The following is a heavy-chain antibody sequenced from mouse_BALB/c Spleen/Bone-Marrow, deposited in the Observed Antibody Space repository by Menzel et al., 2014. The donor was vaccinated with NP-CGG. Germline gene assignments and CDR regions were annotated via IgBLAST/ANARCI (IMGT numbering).Heavy chain of an antibody. D-gene: IGHD2-10*02. CDR1: GFSLTSYG. CDR2: LWSDGNT. Sequence: VMLVESGPGLVAPSQSLSITCTVSGFSLTSYGVHWVRQPPGKGLEWLVVLWSDGNTTYNSALKSRLSISKDNPKSQVFLKMNSLRTDDTAMYYCARNPYGNYAMDYWGQGTSVTVSS. V-gene: IGHV2-6*02. CDR3: ARNPYGNYAMDY. J-gene: IGHJ4*01.